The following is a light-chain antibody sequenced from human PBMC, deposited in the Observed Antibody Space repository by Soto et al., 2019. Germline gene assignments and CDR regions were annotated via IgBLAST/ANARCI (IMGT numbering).Light chain of an antibody. CDR1: QHVSSN. V-gene: IGKV3-15*01. CDR2: RAS. CDR3: QHYKKWPYT. J-gene: IGKJ2*01. Sequence: EIVMTHSPATLSVSPGGSATLSCRASQHVSSNFAWYRQKPGQAPTLLIYRASTRATGIPARFSGSGSGTDFNLTISSMQSEDLAVYYGQHYKKWPYTFGQGTKLEIK.